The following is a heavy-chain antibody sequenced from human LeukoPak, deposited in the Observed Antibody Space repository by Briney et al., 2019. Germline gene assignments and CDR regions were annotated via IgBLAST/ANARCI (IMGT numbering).Heavy chain of an antibody. CDR2: ISGGGGNT. V-gene: IGHV3-43*02. CDR3: AKDSFHNRSGGSAAANAFDI. D-gene: IGHD2-8*02. Sequence: GGSLRLSCAASGFTVSSNYMSWVRQAPGKGLEWVSLISGGGGNTYYADSVKGRFTISRDNSKNSLYLQMNSLRTEDTALYYCAKDSFHNRSGGSAAANAFDIWGQGTMVIVSS. J-gene: IGHJ3*02. CDR1: GFTVSSNY.